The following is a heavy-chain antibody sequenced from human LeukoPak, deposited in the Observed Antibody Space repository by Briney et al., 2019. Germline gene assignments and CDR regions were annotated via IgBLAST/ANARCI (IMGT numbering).Heavy chain of an antibody. V-gene: IGHV4-38-2*01. CDR2: IYHSGSA. J-gene: IGHJ4*02. CDR3: ARYSGSYLLY. D-gene: IGHD1-26*01. Sequence: SETLSLTCALSGHSMSSGYYWGWIRQPPGTGLEWIGNIYHSGSAYYNASLQSRVTISVDTSTNQFSLKLSSVTAADTAVYYCARYSGSYLLYWGQGTLVTVSS. CDR1: GHSMSSGYY.